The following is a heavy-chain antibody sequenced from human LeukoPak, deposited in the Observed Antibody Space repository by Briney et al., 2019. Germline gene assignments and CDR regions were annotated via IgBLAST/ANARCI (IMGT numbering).Heavy chain of an antibody. CDR3: ARDGLVIDDY. D-gene: IGHD3/OR15-3a*01. Sequence: PGGSLRLSCAASGFTFSSYSMNWVRQAPGRGLEWVSSISSSSSYIYYADSVKGRFTISRDNAKNSLYLQMNSLRAEDTAVYYCARDGLVIDDYWGQGTLVTVSS. CDR1: GFTFSSYS. CDR2: ISSSSSYI. V-gene: IGHV3-21*01. J-gene: IGHJ4*02.